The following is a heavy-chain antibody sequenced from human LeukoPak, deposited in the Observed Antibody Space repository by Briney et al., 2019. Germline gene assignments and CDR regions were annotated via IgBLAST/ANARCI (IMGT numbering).Heavy chain of an antibody. CDR1: GGTFSSYA. D-gene: IGHD3-3*01. J-gene: IGHJ4*02. CDR3: ARGNDFWSGYYTPDY. Sequence: SVKVSCKASGGTFSSYAISWVRQAPGQGLEWMGGIIPIFGTANYAQKFQGRVTITADKSTSTAYMELSSLRSADTAVYYCARGNDFWSGYYTPDYWGQGTLVTVSS. V-gene: IGHV1-69*06. CDR2: IIPIFGTA.